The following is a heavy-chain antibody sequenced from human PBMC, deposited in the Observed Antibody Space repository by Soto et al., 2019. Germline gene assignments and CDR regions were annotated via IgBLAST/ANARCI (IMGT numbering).Heavy chain of an antibody. V-gene: IGHV4-31*03. CDR1: GGSISSGGYY. CDR3: ARGITMVRGVGLFYFDY. J-gene: IGHJ4*02. CDR2: IYYSGST. Sequence: SETLSLTCTVSGGSISSGGYYWNWIRQHPGKGLEWIGYIYYSGSTYYNPSLKSRITISVDTSKNQFSLKLNSVTAADTAVYYCARGITMVRGVGLFYFDYWGQGTLVTVSS. D-gene: IGHD3-10*01.